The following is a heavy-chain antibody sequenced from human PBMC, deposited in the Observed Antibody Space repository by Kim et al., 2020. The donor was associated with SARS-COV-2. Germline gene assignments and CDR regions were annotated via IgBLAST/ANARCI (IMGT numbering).Heavy chain of an antibody. Sequence: GGSLRLSCTASGFTFINYAISWVRQAPGKGLEWVSAFSSGSGGLTYYADSVKGRFTISRDNSKNTLYLQMNNLRAEDTAVYYCAKDYRSGYSGYDIGDWGQGTLVTVSS. CDR2: FSSGSGGLT. J-gene: IGHJ4*02. D-gene: IGHD5-12*01. CDR3: AKDYRSGYSGYDIGD. CDR1: GFTFINYA. V-gene: IGHV3-23*01.